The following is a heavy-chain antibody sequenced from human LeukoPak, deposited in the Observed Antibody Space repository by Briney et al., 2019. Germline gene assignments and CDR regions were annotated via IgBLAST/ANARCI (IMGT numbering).Heavy chain of an antibody. CDR1: GGSISSGSNY. Sequence: QTRSPTCTVSGGSISSGSNYWNRIRQHPGKGLEWIGYIYYSGSTYYIPSLRSRVTISMDTAKNQFSLKLSSVTAADTAVYYCARGVGSWYFDYWGQGALFTVSS. CDR2: IYYSGST. J-gene: IGHJ4*02. V-gene: IGHV4-31*03. CDR3: ARGVGSWYFDY. D-gene: IGHD6-13*01.